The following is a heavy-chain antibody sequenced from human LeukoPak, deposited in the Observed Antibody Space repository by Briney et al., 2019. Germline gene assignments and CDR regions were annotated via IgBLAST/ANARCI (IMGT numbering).Heavy chain of an antibody. CDR2: IKQDGSEK. CDR3: ARALYCSSTSCPFDY. D-gene: IGHD2-2*01. J-gene: IGHJ4*02. Sequence: GSLRLSCAASGFTFSSYWMSWVRQAPGKGLEWVANIKQDGSEKYYVDSVKGRFTISRDNAKNSLYLQMNSLRAEDTAVYYCARALYCSSTSCPFDYWGQGTLVTVSS. CDR1: GFTFSSYW. V-gene: IGHV3-7*01.